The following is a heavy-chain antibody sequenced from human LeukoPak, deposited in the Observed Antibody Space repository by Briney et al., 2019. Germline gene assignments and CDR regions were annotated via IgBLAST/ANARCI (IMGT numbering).Heavy chain of an antibody. CDR3: ARGQQWLAQDD. J-gene: IGHJ4*02. Sequence: GASVKFSCNASGYTFTGYYMHWVRQAPGQGLEWMGWINPNNGGTNYAQKFQGRVTMTRDTSISTAYTELSRLRSDDTAVYYCARGQQWLAQDDGGQGTLVTVSS. V-gene: IGHV1-2*02. D-gene: IGHD6-19*01. CDR1: GYTFTGYY. CDR2: INPNNGGT.